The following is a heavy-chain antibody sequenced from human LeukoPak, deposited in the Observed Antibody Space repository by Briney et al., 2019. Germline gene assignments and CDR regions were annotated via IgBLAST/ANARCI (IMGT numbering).Heavy chain of an antibody. V-gene: IGHV3-33*01. CDR2: TWYDGSIR. CDR3: ARAEVAYRGDY. J-gene: IGHJ4*02. CDR1: GFIFSSYG. D-gene: IGHD1-14*01. Sequence: GGSLRLSCAASGFIFSSYGMHWVRQAPGKGLEWVADTWYDGSIRYYADSVKGRFTISRDNSKNTLFLQMNSLRAEDTAVYYCARAEVAYRGDYWGQGTLVTVSS.